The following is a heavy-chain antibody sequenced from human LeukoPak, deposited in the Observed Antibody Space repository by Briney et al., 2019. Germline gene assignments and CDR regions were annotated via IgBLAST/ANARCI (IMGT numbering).Heavy chain of an antibody. CDR2: IWYDGSKT. CDR3: ASLPVAGSDDAFDI. D-gene: IGHD6-19*01. V-gene: IGHV3-33*01. Sequence: GRSLRLSCAASGFTFRNYGMHWVRQAPGKGLEWVAIIWYDGSKTYYADSVQGRFTISRDNSRDTLFLQMNSLRPDDTAVYYCASLPVAGSDDAFDIWGQGTMVTVSS. J-gene: IGHJ3*02. CDR1: GFTFRNYG.